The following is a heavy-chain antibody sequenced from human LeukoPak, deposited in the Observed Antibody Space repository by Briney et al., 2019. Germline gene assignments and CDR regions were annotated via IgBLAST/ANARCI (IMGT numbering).Heavy chain of an antibody. CDR3: TTDVFCSGGSCYRGYYYMDV. D-gene: IGHD2-15*01. CDR1: GFTFSNAW. Sequence: NPGGSLRLSCAASGFTFSNAWMSWVRQAPGKGLEWVGRIKSKTDGGTTDYAAPVKGRFTISRDDSKNTLYLQMNSLKTEDTAVYYCTTDVFCSGGSCYRGYYYMDVWGKGTTVTVSS. J-gene: IGHJ6*03. CDR2: IKSKTDGGTT. V-gene: IGHV3-15*01.